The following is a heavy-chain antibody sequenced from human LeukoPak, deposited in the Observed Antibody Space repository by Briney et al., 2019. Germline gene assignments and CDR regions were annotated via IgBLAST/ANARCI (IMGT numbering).Heavy chain of an antibody. CDR2: ISSSGSAI. CDR1: GFTFSDYY. V-gene: IGHV3-11*01. D-gene: IGHD2-21*01. Sequence: GGSLRLSCAASGFTFSDYYMSWIRQAPGKGLEWVSYISSSGSAIYYADSVKGRFTISRDNAKNSLYLQMNSLRAEDTAVYYCASNPPGGEEDYWGQGTLVTVSS. J-gene: IGHJ4*02. CDR3: ASNPPGGEEDY.